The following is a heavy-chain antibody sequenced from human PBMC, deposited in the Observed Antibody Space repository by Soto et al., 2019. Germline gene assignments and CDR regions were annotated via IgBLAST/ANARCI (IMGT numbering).Heavy chain of an antibody. D-gene: IGHD2-15*01. V-gene: IGHV4-34*01. CDR1: GGSFSGYY. CDR2: INHSGST. Sequence: QVQLQQWGAGLLKPSETLSLTCAVYGGSFSGYYWSWIRQPPGKGLEWIGEINHSGSTNYNPSLKSRVPISVDTSKNQFSLKLSSVTAADTAVYYCARDRYCSGGSCSSSYQYFQHWGQGTLVTVSS. CDR3: ARDRYCSGGSCSSSYQYFQH. J-gene: IGHJ1*01.